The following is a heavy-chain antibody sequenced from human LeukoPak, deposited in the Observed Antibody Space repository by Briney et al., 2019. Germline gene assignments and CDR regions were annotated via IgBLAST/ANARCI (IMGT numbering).Heavy chain of an antibody. Sequence: ASETLSLTCTVSGYSISSGYYWAWIRQPPGKGLEWIGSIYHSGTTYYNPSLKSRVTISVDTSKNQLSLKLSSVTAADTAVYYCARLRDFWTDYWGQGTLVTVSS. D-gene: IGHD3/OR15-3a*01. CDR3: ARLRDFWTDY. V-gene: IGHV4-38-2*02. CDR2: IYHSGTT. J-gene: IGHJ4*02. CDR1: GYSISSGYY.